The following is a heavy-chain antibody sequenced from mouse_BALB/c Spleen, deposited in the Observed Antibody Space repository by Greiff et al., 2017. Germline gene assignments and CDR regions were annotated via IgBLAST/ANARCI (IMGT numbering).Heavy chain of an antibody. D-gene: IGHD1-1*01. CDR3: ARSPYGSPWFAY. CDR1: GYTFTSYT. J-gene: IGHJ3*01. Sequence: QVQLQQSAAELARPGASVKMSCKASGYTFTSYTMHWVKQRPGQGLEWIGYINPSSGYTEYNQKFKDKTTLTADKSSSTAYMQLSSLTSEDSAVYYCARSPYGSPWFAYWGQGTLVTVSA. V-gene: IGHV1-4*02. CDR2: INPSSGYT.